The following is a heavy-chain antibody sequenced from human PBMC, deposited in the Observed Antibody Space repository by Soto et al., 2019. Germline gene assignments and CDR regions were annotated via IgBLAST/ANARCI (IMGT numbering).Heavy chain of an antibody. CDR1: GFSFSSYS. Sequence: PGGSLRLSCAASGFSFSSYSMSWFRKAPGETLEWVSTISGSGGATYYAGSVKGRFTISRDNSKNTLYLQVNSLRAEDTAVYYCAKDHIGGMAPFDSWGQGTLVTSPQ. V-gene: IGHV3-23*01. D-gene: IGHD1-1*01. J-gene: IGHJ4*02. CDR2: ISGSGGAT. CDR3: AKDHIGGMAPFDS.